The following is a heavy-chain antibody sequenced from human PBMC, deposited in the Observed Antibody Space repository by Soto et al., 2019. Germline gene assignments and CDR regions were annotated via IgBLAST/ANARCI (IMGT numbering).Heavy chain of an antibody. V-gene: IGHV3-23*01. CDR2: ISGSGGST. Sequence: GGSLRLSCAASGFTFSSYAMSWVRQAPGKGLEWVSAISGSGGSTYYADSVKGRFTISRDNSKNTLYLQMNSLRAEDTAVYYCAKGLEEEQLATGLHYYYYYMDVWGKGTTVTVSS. CDR3: AKGLEEEQLATGLHYYYYYMDV. J-gene: IGHJ6*03. D-gene: IGHD6-13*01. CDR1: GFTFSSYA.